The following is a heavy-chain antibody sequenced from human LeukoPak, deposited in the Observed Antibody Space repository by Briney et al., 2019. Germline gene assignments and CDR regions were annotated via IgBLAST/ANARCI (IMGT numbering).Heavy chain of an antibody. CDR3: ARALLREYQLPFDY. D-gene: IGHD2-2*01. CDR2: ISAYNGNT. V-gene: IGHV1-18*01. Sequence: ASVKVSCKASGYTFTSYGISWVRQAPGQGLEWMGWISAYNGNTNYAQKLQGRVTMTTDTSTSTAYMELRSLRSEDTAVYYCARALLREYQLPFDYWGQGTLVTVSS. CDR1: GYTFTSYG. J-gene: IGHJ4*02.